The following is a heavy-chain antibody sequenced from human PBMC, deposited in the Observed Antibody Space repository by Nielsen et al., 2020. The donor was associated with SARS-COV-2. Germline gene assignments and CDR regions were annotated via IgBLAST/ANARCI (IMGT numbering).Heavy chain of an antibody. D-gene: IGHD1-7*01. J-gene: IGHJ4*02. CDR2: IYPGDSDT. Sequence: VRQMPGKGLELMGIIYPGDSDTRYIPSFQGQVTISADKSITTAYLQWNSLKASDTAMYYCARQAFITGTVWADYWGQGTLVTVSS. V-gene: IGHV5-51*01. CDR3: ARQAFITGTVWADY.